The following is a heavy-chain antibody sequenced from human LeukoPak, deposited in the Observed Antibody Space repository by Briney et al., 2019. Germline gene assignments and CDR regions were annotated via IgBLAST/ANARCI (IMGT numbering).Heavy chain of an antibody. CDR3: ARGYDILTGDRYYFDY. CDR1: GDSVSSNSAA. V-gene: IGHV6-1*01. Sequence: SQTLSLTCAISGDSVSSNSAAWNWIRQSPPRGLEWLGRTYYRSKWYNDYAVSVKSRITINPDTSKNQFSLQLNSVTPEDTAVYYCARGYDILTGDRYYFDYWGQGTLVTVSS. D-gene: IGHD3-9*01. CDR2: TYYRSKWYN. J-gene: IGHJ4*02.